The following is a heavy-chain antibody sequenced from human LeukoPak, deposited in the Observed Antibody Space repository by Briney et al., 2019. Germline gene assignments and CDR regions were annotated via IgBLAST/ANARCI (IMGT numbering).Heavy chain of an antibody. J-gene: IGHJ6*04. CDR2: IAYDGNNT. Sequence: PGGSLRLSCVVSGFIFSDYGIQWVRQAPGKGLEWVAVIAYDGNNTYYGDSVRGRFTISRDNSKKMVYLEMNSLRVEDTAVYYCAKTGMLRRVGYLDVWGKGTAVIVSS. V-gene: IGHV3-30*18. CDR3: AKTGMLRRVGYLDV. D-gene: IGHD1-1*01. CDR1: GFIFSDYG.